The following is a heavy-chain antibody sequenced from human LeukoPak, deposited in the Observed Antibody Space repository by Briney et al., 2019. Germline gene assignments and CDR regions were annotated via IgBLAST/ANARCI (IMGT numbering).Heavy chain of an antibody. CDR1: GYPFTGYV. CDR3: ARDYYDSSGYFDY. J-gene: IGHJ4*02. Sequence: GASVKVSCKASGYPFTGYVIGWLRKAPGQGLEWVGWISAYNGNTNYAQKLQGRVTMTTDTSTSTAYMELTSLRSDDTAVYYCARDYYDSSGYFDYWGQGTLVTVSS. V-gene: IGHV1-18*01. CDR2: ISAYNGNT. D-gene: IGHD3-22*01.